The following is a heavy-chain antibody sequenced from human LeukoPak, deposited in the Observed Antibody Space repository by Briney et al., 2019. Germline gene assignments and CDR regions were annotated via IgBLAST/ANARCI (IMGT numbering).Heavy chain of an antibody. J-gene: IGHJ4*02. CDR3: ARRNFDY. V-gene: IGHV4-34*01. CDR2: INHSGST. Sequence: SETLSLTCAVYGGSFSGYYWSWIRQPPGKGLEWIGEINHSGSTNYNPSLKSRVTISVDTSKNQFSLKLSSVSAADTAVYYCARRNFDYWGQGTLVTVPS. CDR1: GGSFSGYY.